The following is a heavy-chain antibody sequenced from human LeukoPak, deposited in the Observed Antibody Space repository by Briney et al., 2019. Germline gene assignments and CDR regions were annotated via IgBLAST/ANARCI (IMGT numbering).Heavy chain of an antibody. J-gene: IGHJ4*02. CDR3: ASLCGGDCYSAGDY. Sequence: GGSLRLSCAASGLTFSSYSMNWVRQAPGKGLEWVSYISSSSSTIYYADSVKGRFTISRDNAKNSLYLQMNSLRDEDTAVYYCASLCGGDCYSAGDYWGQGTLVTVSS. CDR1: GLTFSSYS. CDR2: ISSSSSTI. D-gene: IGHD2-21*02. V-gene: IGHV3-48*02.